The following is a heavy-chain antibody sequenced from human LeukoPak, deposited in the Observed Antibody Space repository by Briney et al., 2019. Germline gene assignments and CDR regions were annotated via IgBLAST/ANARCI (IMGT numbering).Heavy chain of an antibody. CDR3: ARGGDGYNSPFDY. CDR2: IKKDGSEK. V-gene: IGHV3-7*01. D-gene: IGHD5-24*01. CDR1: GFTFSSYW. Sequence: GGSLRLSCAASGFTFSSYWMSWVRQAPGKGLEWVANIKKDGSEKYYVDSVKGRFTISRDNAKTSLYLQMNSLRAEDTAVYYCARGGDGYNSPFDYWGQGTPVTVSS. J-gene: IGHJ4*02.